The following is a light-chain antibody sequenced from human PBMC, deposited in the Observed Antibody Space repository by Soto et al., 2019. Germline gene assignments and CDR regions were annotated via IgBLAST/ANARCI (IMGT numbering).Light chain of an antibody. CDR1: SSDVGGYNY. Sequence: QSALTQPASVSGSPGQSITISCTGTSSDVGGYNYVSWYQQHPGKAPKLMIYEVSNRPSGVSNRFSGSKSGNTASLTISGLQAEDEPDYYCSSYTSTSTLFGTGPKVTVL. J-gene: IGLJ1*01. CDR2: EVS. CDR3: SSYTSTSTL. V-gene: IGLV2-14*01.